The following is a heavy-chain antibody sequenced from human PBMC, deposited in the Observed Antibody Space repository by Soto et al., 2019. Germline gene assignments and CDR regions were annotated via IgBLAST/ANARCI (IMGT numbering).Heavy chain of an antibody. CDR1: GFTFSRYW. D-gene: IGHD6-13*01. CDR3: ARIASAGRGGDV. Sequence: EVQLVESGGGLVQPGGSLRLSCAASGFTFSRYWMSWVRQAPVKGLEWVGNIKQEGREKNYVDFVEGRFTISRDNAENSLYLQMNSLRAEDTDVYYCARIASAGRGGDVWGQGTTVVVSS. V-gene: IGHV3-7*01. CDR2: IKQEGREK. J-gene: IGHJ6*02.